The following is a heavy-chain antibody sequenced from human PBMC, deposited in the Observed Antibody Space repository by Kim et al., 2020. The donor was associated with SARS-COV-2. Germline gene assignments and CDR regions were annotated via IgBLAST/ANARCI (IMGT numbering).Heavy chain of an antibody. V-gene: IGHV3-30*18. J-gene: IGHJ4*02. Sequence: GGSLRLSCAASGFTFSSYGMHWVRQAPGKGLEWVAVISYDGSNKYYADSVKGRFTISRDNSKNTLYLQMNSLRAEDTAVYYCAKDFTAAAGTYWGQGTLVTVSS. CDR2: ISYDGSNK. D-gene: IGHD6-13*01. CDR1: GFTFSSYG. CDR3: AKDFTAAAGTY.